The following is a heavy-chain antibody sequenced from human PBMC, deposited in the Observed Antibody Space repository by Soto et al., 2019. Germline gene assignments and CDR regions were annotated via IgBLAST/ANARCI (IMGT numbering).Heavy chain of an antibody. J-gene: IGHJ6*02. CDR1: GGSISSAIYY. CDR2: VYYSGNT. CDR3: ARQLARYIWNLRSYDYYGMDV. V-gene: IGHV4-39*01. D-gene: IGHD1-7*01. Sequence: QLQLQESGPGLVKPSGTLSLTCSVSGGSISSAIYYWGWIRQPPGKGLEYIGTVYYSGNTSYNPSLKSRLSISVDTTKNQISLKLSSVTAADTDVYYCARQLARYIWNLRSYDYYGMDVWGQGTTVTVSS.